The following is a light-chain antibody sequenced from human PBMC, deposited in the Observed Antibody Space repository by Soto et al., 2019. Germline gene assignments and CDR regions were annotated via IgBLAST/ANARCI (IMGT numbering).Light chain of an antibody. Sequence: EIVLTQSPATLSLSPGARATLSCRASQSVSSYLAWYQQKPGQAPRLLIYDASNRATGIPARFSGSGSGTGFTPSISSLEPEDFALYYCQQRSNWPPWTFGQGTKVEIK. CDR2: DAS. J-gene: IGKJ1*01. V-gene: IGKV3-11*01. CDR1: QSVSSY. CDR3: QQRSNWPPWT.